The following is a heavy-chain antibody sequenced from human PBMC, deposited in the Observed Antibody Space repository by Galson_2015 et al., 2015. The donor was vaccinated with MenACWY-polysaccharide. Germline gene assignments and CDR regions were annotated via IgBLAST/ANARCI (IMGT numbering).Heavy chain of an antibody. CDR1: GFTFSSYS. J-gene: IGHJ4*02. CDR3: ARQLGMASASPDF. D-gene: IGHD1-1*01. CDR2: ISRSSTYR. Sequence: SLRLSCAASGFTFSSYSMNWVRQAPGKGLEWVSCISRSSTYRYYADSVKGRFTVSRDNAKNSLYLQMNGLRAEDSAVYYCARQLGMASASPDFWGQGTLVTVSS. V-gene: IGHV3-21*01.